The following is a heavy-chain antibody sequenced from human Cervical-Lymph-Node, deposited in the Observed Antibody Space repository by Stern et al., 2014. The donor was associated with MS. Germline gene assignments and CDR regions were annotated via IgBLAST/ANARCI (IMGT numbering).Heavy chain of an antibody. CDR2: SHSYGVRS. J-gene: IGHJ4*02. CDR3: ATDRTYRFDS. CDR1: ASNFRNYW. Sequence: EVQLVESGGGLVQPGGSLRLSCTASASNFRNYWMHWVRQAPGKGLVWVSHSHSYGVRSTYADSVRGRFTISRDNAKNTLYLQMNSLRVEDTAVYYCATDRTYRFDSWGQGILVTVSS. V-gene: IGHV3-74*01.